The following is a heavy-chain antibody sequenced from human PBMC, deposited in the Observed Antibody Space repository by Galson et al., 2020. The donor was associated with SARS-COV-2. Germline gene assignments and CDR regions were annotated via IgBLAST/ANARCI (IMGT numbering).Heavy chain of an antibody. CDR1: GFTFSSYE. CDR3: ASLGYCSGGSCFAFQY. Sequence: TGGSLRLSCAASGFTFSSYEMNWVRQAPGKGLEWISYIGSSGSPIFYADSVKGRFTVSRDNANNLLYLQMNSLRAEDTAVYYCASLGYCSGGSCFAFQYWGQGTLVTVSS. CDR2: IGSSGSPI. J-gene: IGHJ4*02. D-gene: IGHD2-15*01. V-gene: IGHV3-48*03.